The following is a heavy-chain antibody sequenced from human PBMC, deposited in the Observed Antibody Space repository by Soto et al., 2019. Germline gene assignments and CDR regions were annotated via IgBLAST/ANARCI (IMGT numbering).Heavy chain of an antibody. CDR3: ARERPDGSRLDP. V-gene: IGHV4-30-4*01. CDR1: GGSISSGDYY. Sequence: SETLSPTCTVSGGSISSGDYYWSWIRQPPGKGLEWIGYIYYSGSTYYNPSLKSRVTISVDTSKNQFSLKLSSVTAADTAVYYCARERPDGSRLDPWGQGTLVTVSS. J-gene: IGHJ5*02. D-gene: IGHD6-13*01. CDR2: IYYSGST.